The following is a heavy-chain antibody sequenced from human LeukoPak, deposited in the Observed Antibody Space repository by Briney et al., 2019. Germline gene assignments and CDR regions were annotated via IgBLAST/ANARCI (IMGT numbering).Heavy chain of an antibody. V-gene: IGHV4-31*03. CDR2: IYYSGST. CDR1: GGSISSGTYY. Sequence: PSETLSLTCTVSGGSISSGTYYWSWIRQHTGKGLEWIGCIYYSGSTYYNPSLKSRVTISVDTSKNQFSLRLRSMTAADTAVYYCARDDVVRPGYGIDVWGQGTTVTVSS. CDR3: ARDDVVRPGYGIDV. J-gene: IGHJ6*02. D-gene: IGHD2-21*01.